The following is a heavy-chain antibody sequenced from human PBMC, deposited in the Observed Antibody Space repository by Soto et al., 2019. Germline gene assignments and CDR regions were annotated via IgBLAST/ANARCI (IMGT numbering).Heavy chain of an antibody. CDR2: ISYDGSNK. D-gene: IGHD3-9*01. J-gene: IGHJ6*03. CDR1: GFTFSSYG. Sequence: QVQLVESGGGVVQPGRSLRLSCAASGFTFSSYGMHWVRQAPGKGLEWVAVISYDGSNKYYADSGKGRFTISRDNSKNTLYLQMNSLRAEDTAVYYCAKDGVQYYDILTEPGYMDVWGKGTTVTVSS. CDR3: AKDGVQYYDILTEPGYMDV. V-gene: IGHV3-30*18.